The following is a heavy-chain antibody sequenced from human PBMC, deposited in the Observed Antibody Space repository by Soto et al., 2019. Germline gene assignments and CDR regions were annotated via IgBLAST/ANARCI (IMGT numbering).Heavy chain of an antibody. V-gene: IGHV3-23*01. Sequence: EVQLLESGGDLVQPGGSLRLSCVGSGLIFSRYAISWVRHAPGKGLEWVSTISGGSDDYADSVKGRFAIARDDFKNTVYLQMNSLRVEDTAIYYCAKVSGSSLFDPFDSWGQGTLVTVSS. CDR3: AKVSGSSLFDPFDS. CDR2: ISGGSD. CDR1: GLIFSRYA. D-gene: IGHD6-13*01. J-gene: IGHJ4*02.